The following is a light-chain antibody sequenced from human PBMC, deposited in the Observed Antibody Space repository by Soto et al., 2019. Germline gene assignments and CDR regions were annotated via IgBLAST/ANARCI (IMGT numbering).Light chain of an antibody. CDR1: QSISSN. CDR3: QQYNNWPPLT. V-gene: IGKV3-15*01. CDR2: DAS. J-gene: IGKJ4*01. Sequence: EIVMTQSPATLSVSPGERATLSCRASQSISSNLAWYQQKPGQASRLLIYDASTRATGIPARFSGSGSGTEFTLTISSLQSEDFAVYYCQQYNNWPPLTFGGGTKVDIK.